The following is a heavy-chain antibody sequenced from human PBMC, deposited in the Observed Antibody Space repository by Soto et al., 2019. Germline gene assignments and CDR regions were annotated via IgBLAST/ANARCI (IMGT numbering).Heavy chain of an antibody. Sequence: QVQLVESGGGVVQPGRSLRLYCAASAFTFSSYRIHWVRQAPGKGLDWVAVISYDASDKYYADSVKGRFTISRDNSKNTLYLQMNSLRAEDTAVYYCVKERYGQLWLEDYGMDVWGQGTTVTVSS. V-gene: IGHV3-30*18. J-gene: IGHJ6*02. D-gene: IGHD5-18*01. CDR3: VKERYGQLWLEDYGMDV. CDR1: AFTFSSYR. CDR2: ISYDASDK.